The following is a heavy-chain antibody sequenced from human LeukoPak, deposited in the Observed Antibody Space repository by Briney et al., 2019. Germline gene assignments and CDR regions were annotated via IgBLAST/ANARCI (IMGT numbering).Heavy chain of an antibody. D-gene: IGHD1-7*01. CDR3: ARLTGTTSFDY. J-gene: IGHJ4*02. Sequence: PSETLSLTCAVYGGSFSGYYWSWIRQPPGKGLEWIGEINHSGSTNYNPSLKSRVTISVDTSKNQFSLKLSSVTAADTAVYYCARLTGTTSFDYWGQGTLVTVSS. CDR1: GGSFSGYY. V-gene: IGHV4-34*01. CDR2: INHSGST.